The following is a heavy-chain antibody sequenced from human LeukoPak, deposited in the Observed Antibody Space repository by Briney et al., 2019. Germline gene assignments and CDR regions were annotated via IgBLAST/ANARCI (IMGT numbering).Heavy chain of an antibody. V-gene: IGHV3-74*03. Sequence: GGSLRLSCAASGFTFSCYWMHWVRQAAGKGLVWVSRISAGGSIITYTDSVKGRSTISRDNGDHTLYLQVNSLRVEDTAVYYCARETGDQLDYWGQGILVTVSA. CDR1: GFTFSCYW. CDR2: ISAGGSII. J-gene: IGHJ4*02. CDR3: ARETGDQLDY. D-gene: IGHD7-27*01.